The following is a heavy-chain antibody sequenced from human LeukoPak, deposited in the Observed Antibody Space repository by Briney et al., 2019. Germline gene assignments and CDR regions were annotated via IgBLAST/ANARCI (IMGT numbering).Heavy chain of an antibody. CDR2: ISGSVGST. CDR3: AKDLVKFAGVVVISYYYYYGMDV. Sequence: GGSLRLSCAASGFTFSSYAMSWVRQAPGKGLEWVSAISGSVGSTYYADSVKGRFTISRDNSKNTLYLQMNSLGAYDTAVYYCAKDLVKFAGVVVISYYYYYGMDVWGQGTTVTVFS. V-gene: IGHV3-23*01. CDR1: GFTFSSYA. J-gene: IGHJ6*02. D-gene: IGHD3-22*01.